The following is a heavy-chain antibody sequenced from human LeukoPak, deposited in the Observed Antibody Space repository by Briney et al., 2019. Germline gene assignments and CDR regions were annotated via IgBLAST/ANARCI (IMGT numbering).Heavy chain of an antibody. V-gene: IGHV5-51*01. CDR3: ARLYRAQWLVSYYYYYYMDV. D-gene: IGHD6-19*01. CDR1: GYSFTSYW. CDR2: IYPGDSDT. J-gene: IGHJ6*03. Sequence: KHGESLKISCKGSGYSFTSYWIGWVRQMPGKGLEWMGIIYPGDSDTRYSPSFQGQVTISADKSISTAYLQWSSLKASDTAMYYCARLYRAQWLVSYYYYYYMDVWGKGTTVTVSS.